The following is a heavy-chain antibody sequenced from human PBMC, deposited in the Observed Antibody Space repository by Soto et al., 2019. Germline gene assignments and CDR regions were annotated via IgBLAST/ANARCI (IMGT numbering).Heavy chain of an antibody. CDR1: GFTFSNAW. V-gene: IGHV3-15*07. D-gene: IGHD4-17*01. CDR2: IKSKTDGGTT. Sequence: PGGSLRLSCAASGFTFSNAWMNWVRQAPGKGLEWVGRIKSKTDGGTTDYAAPVKGRFTISRDDSKNTLYLQMNSLKTEDTAVYYCTTDLPSNDYGDYPSLDYWGQGTLVTVSS. J-gene: IGHJ4*02. CDR3: TTDLPSNDYGDYPSLDY.